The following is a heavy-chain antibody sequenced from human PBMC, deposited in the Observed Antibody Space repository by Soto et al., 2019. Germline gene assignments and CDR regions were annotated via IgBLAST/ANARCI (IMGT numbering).Heavy chain of an antibody. Sequence: QVQLVQSGAEVKKPGASVKVSCKASGYTFTSYGISWVRQAPGQGLEWMGWISAYNGNTNYAQKLQGRVTMTTDTSTSTAYMELRSLRYDDTAVYYCARVPYDQERTGYYTLNWFDPWGQGTLVTVSS. D-gene: IGHD3-9*01. CDR2: ISAYNGNT. V-gene: IGHV1-18*01. J-gene: IGHJ5*02. CDR1: GYTFTSYG. CDR3: ARVPYDQERTGYYTLNWFDP.